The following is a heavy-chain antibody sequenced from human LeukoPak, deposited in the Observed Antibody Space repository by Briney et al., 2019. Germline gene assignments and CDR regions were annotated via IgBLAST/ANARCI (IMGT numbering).Heavy chain of an antibody. CDR3: ARGSWWEPTSMFDY. Sequence: SETLSLTCTVSGGSISSYYWSWIRQPAGKGLEWIGRIYTGGSTNYNPSLKSRVTMSLDTSKNQFSLKLSSVTAADTAVYYCARGSWWEPTSMFDYWGQGTLVTVSS. D-gene: IGHD1-26*01. CDR1: GGSISSYY. J-gene: IGHJ4*02. V-gene: IGHV4-4*07. CDR2: IYTGGST.